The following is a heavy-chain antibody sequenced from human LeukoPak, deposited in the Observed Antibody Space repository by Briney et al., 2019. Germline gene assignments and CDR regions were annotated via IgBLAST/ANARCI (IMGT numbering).Heavy chain of an antibody. CDR1: GYTFTSYY. J-gene: IGHJ5*02. Sequence: GASVKVSCKASGYTFTSYYMHWVRQAPGQGLEWMGIINPSGGSTSYAQKFQGRVTMTRDTSTSTVYMELSSLRSEDTAVYYCARENSWRWLQFEGWFDPWGQGTLVTVSS. V-gene: IGHV1-46*01. CDR3: ARENSWRWLQFEGWFDP. CDR2: INPSGGST. D-gene: IGHD5-24*01.